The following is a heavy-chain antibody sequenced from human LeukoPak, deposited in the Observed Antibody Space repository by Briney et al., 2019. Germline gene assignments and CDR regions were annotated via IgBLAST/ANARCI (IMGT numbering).Heavy chain of an antibody. CDR2: MNPNSGNT. V-gene: IGHV1-8*03. CDR1: GYTFTSYD. CDR3: ARVDGSADY. D-gene: IGHD1-26*01. J-gene: IGHJ4*02. Sequence: VASVKVSCKASGYTFTSYDINWERQATGQGLEWMGWMNPNSGNTGYAKKFQGRVIITRNTSISTAYMELSSLRSEDTAVYYCARVDGSADYWGQGTLVTVSS.